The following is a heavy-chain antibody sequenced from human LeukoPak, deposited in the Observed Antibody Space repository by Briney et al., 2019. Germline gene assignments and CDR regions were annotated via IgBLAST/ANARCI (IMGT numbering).Heavy chain of an antibody. D-gene: IGHD2-15*01. Sequence: SQTLSLTCAVSGGSISSSGYSWSWIRQPPGKGLEWIGYIYHSGSTYYNPSLRSRVTISVDTSKNQFSLKLNSMTAADTAVYYCARVHATLDWFDPWGQGTLVTVSS. CDR1: GGSISSSGYS. CDR2: IYHSGST. J-gene: IGHJ5*02. CDR3: ARVHATLDWFDP. V-gene: IGHV4-30-2*01.